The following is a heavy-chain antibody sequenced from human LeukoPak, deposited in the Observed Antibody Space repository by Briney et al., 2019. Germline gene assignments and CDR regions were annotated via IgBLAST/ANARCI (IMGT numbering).Heavy chain of an antibody. V-gene: IGHV4-61*02. CDR1: GGSISSGSYY. Sequence: KTSETLSLTCTVSGGSISSGSYYWSWIRQPAGQGLEYIGRMYTSGSTNYNPSLKSRVTISVDTSKNQFSLKLSSVTAADTAVYYCATEPQQLGFQHWGQGTLVTVSS. D-gene: IGHD6-13*01. J-gene: IGHJ1*01. CDR3: ATEPQQLGFQH. CDR2: MYTSGST.